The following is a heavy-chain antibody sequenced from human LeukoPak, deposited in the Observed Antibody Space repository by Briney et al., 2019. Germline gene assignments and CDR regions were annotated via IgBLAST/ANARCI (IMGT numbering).Heavy chain of an antibody. CDR2: INPNSGGT. D-gene: IGHD2-2*01. CDR3: ARVPSSTSERDWFDP. J-gene: IGHJ5*02. V-gene: IGHV1-2*02. Sequence: ASVKVSCKASGYTFTGYYMHWVRQAPGQGLEWMGWINPNSGGTNYAQKFQGRVTMTRDISISTAYMELSRLRSDDTAVYYCARVPSSTSERDWFDPWGQGTLVTVSS. CDR1: GYTFTGYY.